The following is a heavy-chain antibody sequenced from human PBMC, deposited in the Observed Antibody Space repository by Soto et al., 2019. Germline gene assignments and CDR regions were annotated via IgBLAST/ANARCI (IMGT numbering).Heavy chain of an antibody. CDR3: ARGRYCLTGRCFPNWFDS. D-gene: IGHD2-15*01. CDR2: IYKSATT. CDR1: GDSISTVDYF. J-gene: IGHJ5*01. V-gene: IGHV4-30-4*01. Sequence: QVQLLESSPGLVKPSQTLSLTCSVSGDSISTVDYFWAWVRQPPGQALEYIGYIYKSATTYYNPSFESRVAISLDTSKSQFSLKVTSLTAADTAVYFCARGRYCLTGRCFPNWFDSWGQGTLVTVSS.